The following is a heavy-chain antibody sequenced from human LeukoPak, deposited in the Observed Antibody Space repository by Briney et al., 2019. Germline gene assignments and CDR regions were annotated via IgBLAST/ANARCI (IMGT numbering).Heavy chain of an antibody. V-gene: IGHV4-34*01. CDR1: GGSFSGYY. J-gene: IGHJ4*02. Sequence: SETLSLTCAVYGGSFSGYYWSWIRQPPGKGLEWIGEINHSGSTNYSPSLKSRVTISVDTSKNQFSLKLRSVTAADTALYYCARLLHDSRGYYYFDYWGQGILVTVSS. CDR3: ARLLHDSRGYYYFDY. CDR2: INHSGST. D-gene: IGHD3-22*01.